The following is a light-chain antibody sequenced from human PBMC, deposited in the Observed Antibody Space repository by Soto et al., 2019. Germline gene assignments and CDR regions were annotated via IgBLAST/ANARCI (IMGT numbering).Light chain of an antibody. Sequence: DIVLTQTPLFLSVTPGQPASISCRSTQSLLHSDGKTYFYWFLQKAGQPPQLLIYEVSNRFSGVSDRLSGSGSGTDFTLKISRVEADDVATYYCQHYNSYSEAFGQGTKVDIK. V-gene: IGKV2D-29*01. CDR1: QSLLHSDGKTY. CDR2: EVS. CDR3: QHYNSYSEA. J-gene: IGKJ1*01.